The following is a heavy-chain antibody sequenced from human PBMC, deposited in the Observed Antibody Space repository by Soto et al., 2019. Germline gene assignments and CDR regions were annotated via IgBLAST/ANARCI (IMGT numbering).Heavy chain of an antibody. J-gene: IGHJ5*02. CDR3: ARSGLRVVVKSDWFDP. CDR2: ISAYNGNT. Sequence: ASVKVSCKASGYTFTSYGISWVRQAPGQGLEWMGWISAYNGNTNYAQKPQGRVTMTTDTSTSTAYMELRSLRSDDTAVYYCARSGLRVVVKSDWFDPWGQGTMVTVYS. CDR1: GYTFTSYG. D-gene: IGHD3-22*01. V-gene: IGHV1-18*01.